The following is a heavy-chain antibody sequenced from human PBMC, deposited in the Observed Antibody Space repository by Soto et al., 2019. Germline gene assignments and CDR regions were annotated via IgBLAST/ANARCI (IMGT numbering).Heavy chain of an antibody. CDR2: IDPTDSFT. D-gene: IGHD2-15*01. V-gene: IGHV5-10-1*01. J-gene: IGHJ3*01. CDR1: GYKFTTFW. Sequence: GESLKISCKASGYKFTTFWLNWVRQTPGKCLEWLGRIDPTDSFTNYSPPFEGHVTISVDRSISTAYLQWNSLQASDTAIYYCARPASGGSRDAFDVWGQGTTVTVS. CDR3: ARPASGGSRDAFDV.